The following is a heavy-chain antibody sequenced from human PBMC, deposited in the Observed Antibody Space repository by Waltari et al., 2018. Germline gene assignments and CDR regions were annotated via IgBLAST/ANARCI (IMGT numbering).Heavy chain of an antibody. V-gene: IGHV1-69*13. J-gene: IGHJ3*02. Sequence: QVQLVQSGAEVKKPGSSVKVSCKASGGTFSSYAISWVRQAPGQGLEWMGGIIPIFGTANYAKKFQGRVTITADESTSTAYMELSSLRSEDTAVYYWARGGDILTGYYTADAFDIWGQGTMVTVSS. D-gene: IGHD3-9*01. CDR1: GGTFSSYA. CDR2: IIPIFGTA. CDR3: ARGGDILTGYYTADAFDI.